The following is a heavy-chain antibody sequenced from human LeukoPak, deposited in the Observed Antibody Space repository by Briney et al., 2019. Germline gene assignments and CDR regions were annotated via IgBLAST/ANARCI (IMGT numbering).Heavy chain of an antibody. CDR3: ARRHHFGFLDS. CDR2: IKQDGSEK. D-gene: IGHD3-10*01. V-gene: IGHV3-7*04. J-gene: IGHJ4*02. Sequence: GGSLRLSCAASGVMFPSYWMTWVRQAPGKGLEWVANIKQDGSEKYYVDSVKGRFTISRDNAKNSVYVQMNSLRAEDTAVYYCARRHHFGFLDSWGQGTLVTVSS. CDR1: GVMFPSYW.